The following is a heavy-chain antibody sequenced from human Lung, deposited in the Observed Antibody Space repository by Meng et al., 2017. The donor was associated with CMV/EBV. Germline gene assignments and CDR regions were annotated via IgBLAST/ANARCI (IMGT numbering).Heavy chain of an antibody. D-gene: IGHD2-2*01. J-gene: IGHJ6*02. CDR3: ARDPRGINIVVVHNGMDV. CDR2: IKQDGSEK. V-gene: IGHV3-7*01. CDR1: GFTFSSYW. Sequence: GESXKISCAASGFTFSSYWMSWVRQAPGKGLEWVANIKQDGSEKYYVDSVKGRFTISRDNAKNSLYLQMNSLRAEDTAVYYCARDPRGINIVVVHNGMDVWGQGTXVNVYS.